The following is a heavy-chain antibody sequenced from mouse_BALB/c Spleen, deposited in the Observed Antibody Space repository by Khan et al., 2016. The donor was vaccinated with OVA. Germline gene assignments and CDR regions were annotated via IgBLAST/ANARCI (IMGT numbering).Heavy chain of an antibody. CDR1: GYTFTSYW. D-gene: IGHD6-1*01. CDR2: INPSNGRT. J-gene: IGHJ2*01. Sequence: QVHVKQSGAELVKPGASVKLSCKASGYTFTSYWMHWVKQRPGQGLEWIGEINPSNGRTNYNEKFKSKATLTVDKSSSTAYMQISSPTSEDSAVXYCARVITRDYWGQGTTLTVSS. CDR3: ARVITRDY. V-gene: IGHV1S81*02.